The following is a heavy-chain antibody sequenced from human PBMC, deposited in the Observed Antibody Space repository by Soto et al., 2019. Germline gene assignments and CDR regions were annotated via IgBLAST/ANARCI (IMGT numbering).Heavy chain of an antibody. CDR3: ARGDCSGGSCHFDY. CDR1: GGSFSGYY. J-gene: IGHJ4*02. CDR2: INHSGST. D-gene: IGHD2-15*01. Sequence: QVQLQQWGAGLLKPSETLSLTCAVYGGSFSGYYWSWIRQPPGKGLEWIGEINHSGSTNYNPSLKSRVTISVDTSKNQFSLKLSSVPAADTAVYYCARGDCSGGSCHFDYWGQGTLVTVSS. V-gene: IGHV4-34*01.